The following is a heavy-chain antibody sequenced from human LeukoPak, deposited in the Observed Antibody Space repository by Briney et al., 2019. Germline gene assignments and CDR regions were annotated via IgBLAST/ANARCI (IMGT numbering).Heavy chain of an antibody. D-gene: IGHD3-16*01. J-gene: IGHJ4*02. V-gene: IGHV4-39*07. CDR2: IYYSGST. CDR1: GGSIGSSSYY. Sequence: SETLSLTCTVSGGSIGSSSYYWGWIRQPPGKGLEWIGSIYYSGSTYYNPSLKSRVTISVDTSKNQFSLKLSSVTAADTAVYYCARKVSYVYFDYWGQGTLVTVSS. CDR3: ARKVSYVYFDY.